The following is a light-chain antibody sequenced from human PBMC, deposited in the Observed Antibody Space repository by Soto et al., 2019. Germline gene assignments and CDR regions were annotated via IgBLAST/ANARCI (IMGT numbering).Light chain of an antibody. CDR2: DVR. Sequence: QSVLTQPASVSASPGQSITISCTGTSSDVGGYNYVSWYQQHPGKAPKLMIYDVRNRPSGVSDRFSGSKSGNTASLTISGLQAEDEADYYCSSYTSSSXHVFGTGTKVTVL. J-gene: IGLJ1*01. CDR1: SSDVGGYNY. V-gene: IGLV2-14*01. CDR3: SSYTSSSXHV.